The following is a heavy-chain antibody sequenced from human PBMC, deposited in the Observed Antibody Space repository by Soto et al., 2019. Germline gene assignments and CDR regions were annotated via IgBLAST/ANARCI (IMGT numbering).Heavy chain of an antibody. D-gene: IGHD1-26*01. V-gene: IGHV3-7*01. Sequence: VVSLRLSCAASGFTFISHCMRWVRQAPGKGLEWVANIKQDGSEKYYVDSVKGRFTISRDNAKNSLYLQMNSLRAEGTAVYYCARWELGHDYWGQGTLVTVSS. CDR1: GFTFISHC. CDR3: ARWELGHDY. CDR2: IKQDGSEK. J-gene: IGHJ4*02.